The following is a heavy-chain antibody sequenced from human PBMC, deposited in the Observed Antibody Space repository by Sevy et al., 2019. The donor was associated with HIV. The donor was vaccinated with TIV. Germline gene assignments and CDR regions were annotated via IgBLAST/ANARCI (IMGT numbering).Heavy chain of an antibody. Sequence: ASLKVSCKISGYRLSELSMHWVRQAPGKGLEWMGRFDPEDGEIIYAQKFQGRVTVTEDTSTDTAYMELSRLRSEDTAVYYCATGREYYDENSGYFDYWGPRTLVTVSS. CDR3: ATGREYYDENSGYFDY. CDR1: GYRLSELS. CDR2: FDPEDGEI. D-gene: IGHD3-22*01. V-gene: IGHV1-24*01. J-gene: IGHJ4*02.